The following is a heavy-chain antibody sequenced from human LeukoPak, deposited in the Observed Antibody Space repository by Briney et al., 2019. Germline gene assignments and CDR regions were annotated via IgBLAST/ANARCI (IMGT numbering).Heavy chain of an antibody. D-gene: IGHD3-10*01. CDR2: FDPEDGET. Sequence: ASVTVSCKVSGYTLTELSMHWVRQAPGKGLEWMGGFDPEDGETIYAQKFQGRVTMTEDTSTDTAYMELSSLRSEDTAVYYCATGPPGELPYYNWFDPWGQGTLVIVSS. V-gene: IGHV1-24*01. CDR3: ATGPPGELPYYNWFDP. CDR1: GYTLTELS. J-gene: IGHJ5*02.